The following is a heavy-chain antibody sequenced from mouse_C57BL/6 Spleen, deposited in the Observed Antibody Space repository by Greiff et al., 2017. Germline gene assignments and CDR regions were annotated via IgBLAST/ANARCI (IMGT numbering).Heavy chain of an antibody. V-gene: IGHV1-80*01. D-gene: IGHD1-1*01. J-gene: IGHJ4*01. Sequence: VQLQQSGAELVKPGASVKISCKASGYAFSSYWMNWVKQRPGKGLEWIGQIYPGDGDTNYNGKFKGKATLTADKSSSTAYMQLSSLTSEDSAVYCCARHGSSSYAMDYWGQGTSVTVSS. CDR1: GYAFSSYW. CDR2: IYPGDGDT. CDR3: ARHGSSSYAMDY.